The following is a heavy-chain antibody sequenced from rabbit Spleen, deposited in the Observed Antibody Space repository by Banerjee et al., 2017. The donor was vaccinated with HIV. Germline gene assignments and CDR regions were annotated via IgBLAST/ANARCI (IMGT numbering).Heavy chain of an antibody. CDR3: ARGGYGGHIWAMGL. J-gene: IGHJ4*01. D-gene: IGHD3-1*01. CDR1: GFSFSSNYW. CDR2: IYSSSGIT. Sequence: QSLEESGGDLVKPGASLTLTCTASGFSFSSNYWICWVRQAPGKGLEWIGCIYSSSGITWYASWAKGRFTISKTSSTTVTLQMTSLTDADTATYFCARGGYGGHIWAMGLWGPGTLVTVS. V-gene: IGHV1S40*01.